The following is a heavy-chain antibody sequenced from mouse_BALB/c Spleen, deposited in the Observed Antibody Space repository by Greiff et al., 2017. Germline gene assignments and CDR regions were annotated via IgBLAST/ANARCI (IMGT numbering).Heavy chain of an antibody. CDR3: TDDYHY. V-gene: IGHV6-6*02. J-gene: IGHJ3*01. CDR1: GFTFSNYW. D-gene: IGHD2-4*01. CDR2: IRLKSNNYAT. Sequence: DVKLEESGGGLVQPGGSMKLSCVASGFTFSNYWMNWVRQSPEKGLEWVAEIRLKSNNYATHYAESVKGRFTISRDDSKSSVYLQMNNLRAEDTGIYYCTDDYHYWGQGTLVTVSA.